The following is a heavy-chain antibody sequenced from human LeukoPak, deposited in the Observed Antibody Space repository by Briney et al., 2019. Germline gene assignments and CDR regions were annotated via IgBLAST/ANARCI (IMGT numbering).Heavy chain of an antibody. V-gene: IGHV3-74*01. CDR3: GRDLGGRWSY. CDR2: INEDGSIT. D-gene: IGHD3-16*01. CDR1: GFTFRTYW. J-gene: IGHJ4*02. Sequence: QTGGSLRLSCAVSGFTFRTYWMHWVRQVPGEGLVWVSRINEDGSITSYADSVTGRFTISRDNAQNTLYLQMNSLSAEDTAVYYCGRDLGGRWSYWGQGALVTASS.